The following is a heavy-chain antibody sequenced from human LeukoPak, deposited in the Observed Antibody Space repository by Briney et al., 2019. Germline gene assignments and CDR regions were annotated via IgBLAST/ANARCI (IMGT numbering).Heavy chain of an antibody. CDR1: GGSISSYY. CDR2: IYYSGST. D-gene: IGHD4-23*01. J-gene: IGHJ3*02. CDR3: ARDLFGGLDAFDI. V-gene: IGHV4-59*12. Sequence: PSETLSLTCTVSGGSISSYYWSWIRQPPGKGLEWTGYIYYSGSTYYNPSLKSRVTISVDTSKNQFSLKLSSVTAADTAVYYCARDLFGGLDAFDIWGQGTMVTVSS.